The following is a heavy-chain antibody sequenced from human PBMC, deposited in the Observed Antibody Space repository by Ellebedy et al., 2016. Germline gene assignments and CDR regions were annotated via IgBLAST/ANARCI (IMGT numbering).Heavy chain of an antibody. D-gene: IGHD3-10*01. J-gene: IGHJ4*02. CDR2: ISYDSKNT. CDR3: TSPLGGLVTKSAYFDY. CDR1: GFTFSICG. V-gene: IGHV3-30*03. Sequence: GESLKISXVASGFTFSICGMTWVRQAPGKGLEWVAVISYDSKNTSYVDSVKGRFTISRDNSKKTVYLQMNSLKTEDTAVYFCTSPLGGLVTKSAYFDYWGQGTLVTVS.